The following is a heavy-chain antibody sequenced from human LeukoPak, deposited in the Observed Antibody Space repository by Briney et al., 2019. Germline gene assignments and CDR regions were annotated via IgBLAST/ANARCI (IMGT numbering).Heavy chain of an antibody. D-gene: IGHD2/OR15-2a*01. CDR3: ARDRGNFHFYNMDV. Sequence: GGSLRLSCAASGFTFSSYGMHWVRQAPGKGLEWVAFIRYDGSNKYYADSVKGRFTISRDSSTNTLYLQMNSLRVEDTAVFYCARDRGNFHFYNMDVWGQGTTVTVSS. V-gene: IGHV3-30*02. CDR2: IRYDGSNK. CDR1: GFTFSSYG. J-gene: IGHJ6*02.